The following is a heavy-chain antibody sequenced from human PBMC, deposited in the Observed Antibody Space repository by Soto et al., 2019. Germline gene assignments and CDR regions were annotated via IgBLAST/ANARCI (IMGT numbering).Heavy chain of an antibody. J-gene: IGHJ4*02. Sequence: SETLSLTCTVSGGSISSCTSYWSWIRQHPGKGLEWIGYIYYSGSTYYNPSLKSRVTISVDTSKNQFSLKLSSVTAADTAVYYCARGRGIVATINRSLLFDYWGQGTLVTVSS. D-gene: IGHD5-12*01. V-gene: IGHV4-31*03. CDR3: ARGRGIVATINRSLLFDY. CDR2: IYYSGST. CDR1: GGSISSCTSY.